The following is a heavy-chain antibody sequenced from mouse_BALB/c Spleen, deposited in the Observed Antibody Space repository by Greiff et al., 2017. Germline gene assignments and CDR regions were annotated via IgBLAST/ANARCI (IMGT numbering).Heavy chain of an antibody. D-gene: IGHD2-2*01. J-gene: IGHJ3*01. V-gene: IGHV14-1*02. CDR1: GFNIKDYY. CDR3: ARWKRRFGYAFAY. Sequence: EVKLQESGAELVRPGALVKLSCKASGFNIKDYYMHWVKQRPEQGLEWIGWIDPENGNTIYDPKFQGKASITADTSSNTAYLQLSSLTSEDTAVYYCARWKRRFGYAFAYWGQGTLVTVSA. CDR2: IDPENGNT.